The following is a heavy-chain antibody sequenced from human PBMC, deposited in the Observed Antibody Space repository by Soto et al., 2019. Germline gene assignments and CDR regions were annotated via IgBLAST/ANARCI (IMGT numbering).Heavy chain of an antibody. CDR3: AATPGY. V-gene: IGHV4-59*01. CDR2: IYYSGST. J-gene: IGHJ4*02. CDR1: GGSIRSYY. Sequence: SETLSLTCTVSGGSIRSYYWSWIRQPPGKGLEWIGYIYYSGSTNYNPSLKSRVTISLDTSKNQFSLKLSSVTAADTAVYYCAATPGYWSQGTLVTVSS. D-gene: IGHD2-15*01.